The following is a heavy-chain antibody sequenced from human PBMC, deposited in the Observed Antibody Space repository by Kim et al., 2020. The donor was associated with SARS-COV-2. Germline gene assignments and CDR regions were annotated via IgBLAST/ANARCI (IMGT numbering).Heavy chain of an antibody. D-gene: IGHD3-10*01. J-gene: IGHJ5*02. Sequence: ASVKVSCKASGYTFTGYYMHWVRQAPGQGLEWMGWINPNSGGTKYAEKFQGRVTMTRDTSISTAYMELSRLRSDDTAVYYCARDFQGGVVWFGELLYQTPPGFDPWGQGTLVTVSS. V-gene: IGHV1-2*02. CDR2: INPNSGGT. CDR3: ARDFQGGVVWFGELLYQTPPGFDP. CDR1: GYTFTGYY.